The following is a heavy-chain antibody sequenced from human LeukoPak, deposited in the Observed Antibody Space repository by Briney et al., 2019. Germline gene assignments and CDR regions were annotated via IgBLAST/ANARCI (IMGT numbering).Heavy chain of an antibody. CDR1: GGSISGYY. CDR3: ALYYYDSSDYYRFDY. V-gene: IGHV4-34*01. J-gene: IGHJ4*02. CDR2: INRSGST. Sequence: SETLSLTCTVSGGSISGYYYYWIRQPPGKGLEWIGEINRSGSTNYNPSLKSRVTISVDTSKKQFSLKLSSVTAADTAVYYCALYYYDSSDYYRFDYWGRGTLVTVSS. D-gene: IGHD3-22*01.